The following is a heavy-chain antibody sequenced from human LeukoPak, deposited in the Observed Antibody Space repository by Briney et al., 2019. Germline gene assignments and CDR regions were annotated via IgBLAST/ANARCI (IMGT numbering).Heavy chain of an antibody. CDR3: ARTTITMVRGVIFFIDAFDI. CDR2: IYYSGSP. J-gene: IGHJ3*02. V-gene: IGHV4-39*07. Sequence: TPSETLSLTCTVSGGSISSSSFYSGWIRQPPGKRLEWIGSIYYSGSPYYNPSLKSRVTISVDTSKNQFSLKLSSVTAVDTAVYYCARTTITMVRGVIFFIDAFDIWGQGTMVTVSS. CDR1: GGSISSSSFY. D-gene: IGHD3-10*01.